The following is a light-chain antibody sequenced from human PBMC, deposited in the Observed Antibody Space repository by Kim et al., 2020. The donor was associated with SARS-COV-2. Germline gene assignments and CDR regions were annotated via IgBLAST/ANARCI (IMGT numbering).Light chain of an antibody. J-gene: IGKJ3*01. CDR3: QQYYSYPRT. V-gene: IGKV1-8*01. CDR1: QGISSY. CDR2: AAS. Sequence: ASTGDRVTLTCRASQGISSYLAWYQQKPGKAPKLLIYAASTLQSGVPSRFSGSGSGTDFTLTISCLQSEDFATYYCQQYYSYPRTFGPGTKVDIK.